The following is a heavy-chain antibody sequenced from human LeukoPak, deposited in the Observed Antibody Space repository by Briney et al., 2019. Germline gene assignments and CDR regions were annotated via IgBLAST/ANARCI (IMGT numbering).Heavy chain of an antibody. CDR3: ARVGSGSYYQPENHGGDY. V-gene: IGHV3-20*04. D-gene: IGHD3-10*01. Sequence: PGGSLRLSCAASGFTFDGYGMSWVRQAPGKGLEWVSGINWNGGSTGYADSVKGRFTISRDNAKNSLYLQMNTLRAEDTALYYCARVGSGSYYQPENHGGDYWGQGTLVTVSS. J-gene: IGHJ4*02. CDR2: INWNGGST. CDR1: GFTFDGYG.